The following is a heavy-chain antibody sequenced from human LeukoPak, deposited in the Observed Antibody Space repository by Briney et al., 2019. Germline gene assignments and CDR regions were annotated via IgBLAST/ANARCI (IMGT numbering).Heavy chain of an antibody. D-gene: IGHD3-10*01. CDR2: IKQDGSEK. CDR1: GFTFSSYW. Sequence: GGSLRLSCAASGFTFSSYWMSWVRQAPGKGLEWVANIKQDGSEKYYVDSMKGRFTISRDNAKNSLYLQMNSLRAEDTAVYYCAREDLLWFGELFFYYYYYMDVWGKGTTVTVSS. CDR3: AREDLLWFGELFFYYYYYMDV. V-gene: IGHV3-7*01. J-gene: IGHJ6*03.